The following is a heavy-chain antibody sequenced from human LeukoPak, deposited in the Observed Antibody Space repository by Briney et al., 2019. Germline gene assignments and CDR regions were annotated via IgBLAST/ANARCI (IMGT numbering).Heavy chain of an antibody. V-gene: IGHV3-15*01. J-gene: IGHJ4*02. Sequence: GGSLRLSCAASGFTFSNAWMSWVRQAPGKGLEWVGRIKSKTDGGTTDYAAPVKGRFTISRDDSKNTLYLQMNSLKTEDTAVYYCTTVLLWFGELSFDYWGQGTQVTVSS. CDR3: TTVLLWFGELSFDY. D-gene: IGHD3-10*01. CDR2: IKSKTDGGTT. CDR1: GFTFSNAW.